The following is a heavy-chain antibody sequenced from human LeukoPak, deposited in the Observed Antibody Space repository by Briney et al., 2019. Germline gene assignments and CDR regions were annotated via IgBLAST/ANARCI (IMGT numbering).Heavy chain of an antibody. CDR1: GFTFSSYG. CDR2: ISSSSSYI. J-gene: IGHJ4*02. V-gene: IGHV3-21*01. CDR3: ARALSWSSSSVDY. D-gene: IGHD6-6*01. Sequence: GGSLRLSCAASGFTFSSYGMSWVRQAPGKGLEWVSSISSSSSYIYYADSVKGRFTISRDNAKNSLYLQMNSLRAEDTAVYYCARALSWSSSSVDYWGQGTLVTVSS.